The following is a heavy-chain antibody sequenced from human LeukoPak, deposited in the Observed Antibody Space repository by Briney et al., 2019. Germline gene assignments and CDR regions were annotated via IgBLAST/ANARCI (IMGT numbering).Heavy chain of an antibody. Sequence: GGSLRLSCAASGFTFSSYGMHWVRQAPGKGLEWVAFIQYDGSNKYYADSVKGRFTISRDNSKNTLYLQMNSLRAEDTAVYYCAKDLGQWLAQYYFDYWGQGTLVTVSS. V-gene: IGHV3-30*02. J-gene: IGHJ4*02. D-gene: IGHD6-19*01. CDR2: IQYDGSNK. CDR3: AKDLGQWLAQYYFDY. CDR1: GFTFSSYG.